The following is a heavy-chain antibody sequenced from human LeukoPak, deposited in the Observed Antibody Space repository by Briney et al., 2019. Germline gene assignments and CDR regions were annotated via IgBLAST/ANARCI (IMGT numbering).Heavy chain of an antibody. CDR1: GFTVSSNY. D-gene: IGHD1-26*01. J-gene: IGHJ3*02. Sequence: GGSLRLSCAASGFTVSSNYMSWVRQAPGKGLEWVSIIYSGGSTFYADSVKGRFTISRDNSKNTLYLQMNSLRAEDTAVYCCARGGSYLSAFDIWGQGTMVTVSS. V-gene: IGHV3-53*01. CDR2: IYSGGST. CDR3: ARGGSYLSAFDI.